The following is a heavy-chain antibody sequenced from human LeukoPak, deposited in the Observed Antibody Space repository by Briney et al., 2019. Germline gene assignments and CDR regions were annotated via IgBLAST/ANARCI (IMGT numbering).Heavy chain of an antibody. CDR2: INTNTGNP. V-gene: IGHV7-4-1*02. Sequence: ASVKVSCRASGYIFDIYALIWVRQAPGQGLELMGWINTNTGNPTYAQGFTGRFVFSLDTSVSTAYLQISSLRAEDTAVYYCARDYTLTLGTTTYFQHWGQGTLVTVSS. CDR3: ARDYTLTLGTTTYFQH. CDR1: GYIFDIYA. D-gene: IGHD1-7*01. J-gene: IGHJ1*01.